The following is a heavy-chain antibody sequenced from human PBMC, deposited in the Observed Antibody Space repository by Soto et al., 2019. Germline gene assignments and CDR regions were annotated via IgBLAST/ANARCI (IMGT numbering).Heavy chain of an antibody. CDR1: VGTFSSYA. CDR3: AIGKIVVVPAAMGNYYDYGRDV. Sequence: QVQLVQSGAEVKKPGSSVKVSCKASVGTFSSYAISWVRQAPGQGREWMGLIIPIFGTENYAQKFQGRFTITADESTSTAYMALSRLRSEDTAVYYCAIGKIVVVPAAMGNYYDYGRDVWGQGTTVTVSS. J-gene: IGHJ6*02. CDR2: IIPIFGTE. V-gene: IGHV1-69*01. D-gene: IGHD2-2*01.